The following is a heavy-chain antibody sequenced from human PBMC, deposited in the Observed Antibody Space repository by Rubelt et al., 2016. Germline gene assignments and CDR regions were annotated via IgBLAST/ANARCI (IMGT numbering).Heavy chain of an antibody. Sequence: EVQLVQSGAEVKKPGESLKISCKGSGYSFTSYWIGWVRQMPGKGLEWMGIIYPGDFDTRYSQPLQAQAPIAADKSSSTAYLQWSSLKASDTAMYYGARHGQVQSGDACDIWGQGTMVTVSS. J-gene: IGHJ3*02. CDR3: ARHGQVQSGDACDI. D-gene: IGHD1-26*01. CDR2: IYPGDFDT. CDR1: GYSFTSYW. V-gene: IGHV5-51*01.